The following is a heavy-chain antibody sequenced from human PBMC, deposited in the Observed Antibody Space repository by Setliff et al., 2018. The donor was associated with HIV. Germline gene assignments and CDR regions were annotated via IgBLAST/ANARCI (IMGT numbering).Heavy chain of an antibody. CDR1: RGSISSTSHY. D-gene: IGHD2-8*01. J-gene: IGHJ6*03. CDR3: AGEIAPAARLPNVGGPPPPGYYHYMDV. V-gene: IGHV4-39*07. Sequence: SETLSLTCIVSRGSISSTSHYWGWVRQSPGGRLEWIGSIYYSGRTYYNPSLKSRVTMSVDTSTNQFSLDLTSVTAADTAVYVCAGEIAPAARLPNVGGPPPPGYYHYMDVWGKGTTVTVSS. CDR2: IYYSGRT.